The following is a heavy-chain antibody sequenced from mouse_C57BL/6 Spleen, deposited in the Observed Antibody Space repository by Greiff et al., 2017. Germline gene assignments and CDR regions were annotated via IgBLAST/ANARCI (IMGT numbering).Heavy chain of an antibody. D-gene: IGHD1-1*01. CDR2: IRSKSNNYAT. V-gene: IGHV10-1*01. CDR3: VSQGLTVEYYYAMDY. CDR1: GFSFNTYA. J-gene: IGHJ4*01. Sequence: EVQGVESGGGLVQPKGSLKLSCAASGFSFNTYAMNWVRQAPGKGLEWVARIRSKSNNYATYYADSVKDRFTISRDDSESMLYLQMNNLKTEDTAMYYCVSQGLTVEYYYAMDYWGQGTSVTVSS.